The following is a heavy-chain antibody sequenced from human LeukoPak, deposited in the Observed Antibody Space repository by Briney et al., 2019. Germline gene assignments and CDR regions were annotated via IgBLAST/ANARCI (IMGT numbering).Heavy chain of an antibody. D-gene: IGHD3-3*01. CDR1: GVSISSYY. CDR3: ARLRNDFWNFDY. J-gene: IGHJ4*02. V-gene: IGHV4-4*09. Sequence: SETLSLTCTVSGVSISSYYCSWIRHPPPKGLERIGYIYTSGSTNYNPSLKSRVTISVDTSKNQFSLKLSSVTAGDTAVYYCARLRNDFWNFDYWGQGTLVTVSS. CDR2: IYTSGST.